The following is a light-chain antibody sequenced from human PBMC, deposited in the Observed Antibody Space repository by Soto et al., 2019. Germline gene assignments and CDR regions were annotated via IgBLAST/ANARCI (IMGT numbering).Light chain of an antibody. CDR2: LAS. CDR3: MQALQAPLYT. V-gene: IGKV2-28*01. CDR1: QSLVHSNGYNY. J-gene: IGKJ2*01. Sequence: DIVMTQSPLSLPVTPGEPASISCRSSQSLVHSNGYNYLDWYLQKPGQSPQLLIYLASNRASGVPDMFSGSGSGTDFTLKISRVEAEDVGVYYCMQALQAPLYTFGQGTKLEMK.